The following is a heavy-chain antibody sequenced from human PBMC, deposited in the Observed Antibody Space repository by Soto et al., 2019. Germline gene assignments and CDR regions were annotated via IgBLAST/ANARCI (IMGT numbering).Heavy chain of an antibody. CDR2: IKSKGDGETK. J-gene: IGHJ5*02. CDR1: GFTFSHAW. V-gene: IGHV3-15*01. D-gene: IGHD2-15*01. Sequence: PGGSLRLSCGASGFTFSHAWRSWVRQAPGKGLEWVGRIKSKGDGETKDYGAPMRGRFTISTDEAKDTLYLQMNSLRIEDTAVYYCCVVKRLDQYSTSGYWFDPWGPGTLVTVSS. CDR3: CVVKRLDQYSTSGYWFDP.